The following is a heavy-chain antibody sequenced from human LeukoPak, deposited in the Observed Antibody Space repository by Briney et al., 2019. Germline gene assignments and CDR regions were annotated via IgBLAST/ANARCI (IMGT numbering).Heavy chain of an antibody. Sequence: PSETLSLTCAVYGGSFSGYYWSWIRQPPGKGLEWIGEINHSGSTNYNPSLKSRVTISVDTSKNQFSLKLSSVTAADTAVYYCARGPSYYDFWSGYYRDFHHWGQGTLVTVSS. CDR3: ARGPSYYDFWSGYYRDFHH. CDR2: INHSGST. V-gene: IGHV4-34*01. J-gene: IGHJ1*01. CDR1: GGSFSGYY. D-gene: IGHD3-3*01.